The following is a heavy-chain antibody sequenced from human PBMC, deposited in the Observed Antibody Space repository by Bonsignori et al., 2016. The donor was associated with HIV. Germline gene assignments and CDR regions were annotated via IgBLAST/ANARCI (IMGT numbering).Heavy chain of an antibody. CDR3: SIAVAGISPYYFDY. Sequence: WVRQAPGQGLEWMGGIIPILGIANYAQKFQGRVTITADKSTSTAYMELSSLRSEDTAVYYCSIAVAGISPYYFDYWGQGTLVTVSS. D-gene: IGHD6-19*01. CDR2: IIPILGIA. J-gene: IGHJ4*02. V-gene: IGHV1-69*10.